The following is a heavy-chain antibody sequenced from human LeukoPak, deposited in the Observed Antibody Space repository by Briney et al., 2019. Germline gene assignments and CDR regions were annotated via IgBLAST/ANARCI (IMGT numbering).Heavy chain of an antibody. CDR3: ARHRGQWELLDY. D-gene: IGHD1-26*01. V-gene: IGHV4-39*01. Sequence: SETLSLTCNVSGDSLSSSTYYWAWLRQPPGKGLEWLGSFYKSGSTYYNPSLKSRVTISVDTSKNQFSLKLTSVTAADTAVYYCARHRGQWELLDYWGQGTLVTV. J-gene: IGHJ4*02. CDR2: FYKSGST. CDR1: GDSLSSSTYY.